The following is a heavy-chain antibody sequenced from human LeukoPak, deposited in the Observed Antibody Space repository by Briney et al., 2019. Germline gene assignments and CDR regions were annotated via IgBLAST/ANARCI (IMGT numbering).Heavy chain of an antibody. D-gene: IGHD5-18*01. CDR1: GFTFSSYA. V-gene: IGHV3-23*01. CDR3: AKATWIQLWGHSAFDI. CDR2: ISGSGGST. Sequence: PGGSLRLSCAASGFTFSSYAMSWVRQAPGKGLEWVSAISGSGGSTYYADSVKGRFTISRDNSKNTLYLQMNSLRAEDTAVYYCAKATWIQLWGHSAFDIWGQGTMVTVSS. J-gene: IGHJ3*02.